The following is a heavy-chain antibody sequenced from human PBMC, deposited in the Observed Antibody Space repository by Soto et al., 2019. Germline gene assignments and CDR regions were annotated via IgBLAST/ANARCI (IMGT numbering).Heavy chain of an antibody. Sequence: QVQLQQWGAGLLKPSETLSLTCAVYGGSFSGYYWSWIRQPPGKGLEWIGEINHSGSTNYTPSLMRRVTLSVDTFKIHFSLKLSSVAAADTAVYYCASPRAYCGGDCYSDSPFDYWGQGTLVTVSS. CDR2: INHSGST. J-gene: IGHJ4*02. D-gene: IGHD2-21*02. CDR3: ASPRAYCGGDCYSDSPFDY. CDR1: GGSFSGYY. V-gene: IGHV4-34*01.